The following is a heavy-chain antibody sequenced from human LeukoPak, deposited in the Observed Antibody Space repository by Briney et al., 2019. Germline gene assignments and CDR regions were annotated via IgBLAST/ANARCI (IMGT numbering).Heavy chain of an antibody. J-gene: IGHJ4*02. Sequence: GGSLRLSCSASGFTFSSYAMHWVRQAPGKGLEYVSAISGSGGATYYADSVRGRFTISRDNSKNTLYLQMSSLRPEDTAVYYCVSLPRTTVTTSGDYWGQGTLVTVSS. CDR2: ISGSGGAT. CDR3: VSLPRTTVTTSGDY. CDR1: GFTFSSYA. D-gene: IGHD4-17*01. V-gene: IGHV3-64D*06.